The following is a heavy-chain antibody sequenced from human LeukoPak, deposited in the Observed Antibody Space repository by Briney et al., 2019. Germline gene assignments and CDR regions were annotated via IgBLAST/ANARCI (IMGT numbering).Heavy chain of an antibody. D-gene: IGHD4-17*01. J-gene: IGHJ5*02. Sequence: GGSLRLSCAASGFTFSSYAMSWVRKAPGRGLEWVSAISGSGGSTYYADSVKGRFTISRDNSKNTLYLQMNSLRAEDTAVYYCAKGDGDYISGPVSWGQGTLVTVSS. V-gene: IGHV3-23*01. CDR1: GFTFSSYA. CDR2: ISGSGGST. CDR3: AKGDGDYISGPVS.